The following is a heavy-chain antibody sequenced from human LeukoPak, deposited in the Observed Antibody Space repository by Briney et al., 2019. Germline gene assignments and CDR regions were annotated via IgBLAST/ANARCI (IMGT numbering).Heavy chain of an antibody. J-gene: IGHJ5*02. Sequence: NPSQTLSLTCTVSGGSISSGSYYWSWIRQPAGKGLEWIGRIYTSGSINYNPSLKSRVTISVDTSKNQFSLKLSSVTAADTAVYYCARARGWYTDNWFDPWGQGTLVTVSS. V-gene: IGHV4-61*02. CDR3: ARARGWYTDNWFDP. CDR1: GGSISSGSYY. D-gene: IGHD6-19*01. CDR2: IYTSGSI.